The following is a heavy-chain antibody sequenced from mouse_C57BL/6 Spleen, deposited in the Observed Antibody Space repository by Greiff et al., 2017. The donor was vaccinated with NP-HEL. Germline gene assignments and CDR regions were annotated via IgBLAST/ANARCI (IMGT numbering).Heavy chain of an antibody. Sequence: QVQLQQSGAELVRPGASVTLSCKASGYTFTDYEMHWVKQTPVHGLEWIGAIDPETGGTAYNQKFKGKAILTADKSSSTAYMELRSLTSEDSAVYFWTRGRVGGFAYWGQGTLVTVSA. D-gene: IGHD1-1*01. CDR1: GYTFTDYE. CDR3: TRGRVGGFAY. J-gene: IGHJ3*01. V-gene: IGHV1-15*01. CDR2: IDPETGGT.